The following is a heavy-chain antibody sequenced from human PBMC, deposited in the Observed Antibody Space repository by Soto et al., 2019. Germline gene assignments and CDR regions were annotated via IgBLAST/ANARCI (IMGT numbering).Heavy chain of an antibody. V-gene: IGHV1-18*01. CDR3: ARSGSYYPARNWFGP. J-gene: IGHJ5*02. CDR1: GYTFTSYG. Sequence: QLVQSGVEMKNPGASVKVSCKASGYTFTSYGISWVRQAPGQGLEWMGWISGFNDDTNHAQKFQGRVTVTKDTSTSTAYMELRSLKSDDTAMYYCARSGSYYPARNWFGPWGQGTPVIVSS. D-gene: IGHD3-10*01. CDR2: ISGFNDDT.